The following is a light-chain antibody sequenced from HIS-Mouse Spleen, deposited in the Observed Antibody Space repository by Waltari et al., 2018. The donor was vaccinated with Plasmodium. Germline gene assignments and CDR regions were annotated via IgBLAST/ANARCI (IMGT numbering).Light chain of an antibody. CDR1: SRDVGGYNY. Sequence: QSALTQPRSVSGSPGQSVTIPCTGTSRDVGGYNYVPWHQQHPGKAPKLRIYDVSKRPSGVPDRFSGSKSGNTASLTISGLQAEDEADYYCCSYAGSYTWVFGGGTKLTVL. CDR3: CSYAGSYTWV. V-gene: IGLV2-11*01. CDR2: DVS. J-gene: IGLJ2*01.